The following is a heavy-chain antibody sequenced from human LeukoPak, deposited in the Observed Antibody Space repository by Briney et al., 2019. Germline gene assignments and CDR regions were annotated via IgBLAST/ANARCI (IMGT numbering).Heavy chain of an antibody. V-gene: IGHV3-21*01. CDR1: GFTFSSYS. D-gene: IGHD2-2*01. J-gene: IGHJ3*02. CDR3: ARTGGYCSSISCYGAFDI. CDR2: ISSSSYV. Sequence: GGSLRLSCAASGFTFSSYSMNWVRQAPGKGLEWVSSISSSSYVYYADSVKGRFTISRDNAKNSLYLQMNSLRAEDTAVYYCARTGGYCSSISCYGAFDIWGQGTMVTVSS.